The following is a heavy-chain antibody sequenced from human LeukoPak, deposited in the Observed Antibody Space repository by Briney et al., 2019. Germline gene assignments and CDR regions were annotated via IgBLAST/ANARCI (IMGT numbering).Heavy chain of an antibody. Sequence: PSETLSLTCAVYGGSFSGYYWSWIRQPPGKGLEWIGEINHSGSTNYNPSLKSRVTISVHTSKNQFSLKLSSVTAADTAVYYCASARDHLGWFDAWGQGTLVTVSS. V-gene: IGHV4-34*01. CDR2: INHSGST. CDR3: ASARDHLGWFDA. CDR1: GGSFSGYY. D-gene: IGHD1-14*01. J-gene: IGHJ5*02.